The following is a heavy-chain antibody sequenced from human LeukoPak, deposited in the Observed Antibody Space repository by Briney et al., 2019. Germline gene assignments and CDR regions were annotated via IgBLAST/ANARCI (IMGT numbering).Heavy chain of an antibody. V-gene: IGHV3-30*18. CDR1: GFTFSSYG. CDR2: ISYDGSNK. J-gene: IGHJ4*02. CDR3: AKKRGYSYGYLDY. Sequence: GGSLRLSCAASGFTFSSYGMHWVRQAPGKGLEWVAVISYDGSNKYYADSVKGRFTISRDNPKNTLYLQMNSLRAEDTAVYYCAKKRGYSYGYLDYWGQGTLVTVSS. D-gene: IGHD5-18*01.